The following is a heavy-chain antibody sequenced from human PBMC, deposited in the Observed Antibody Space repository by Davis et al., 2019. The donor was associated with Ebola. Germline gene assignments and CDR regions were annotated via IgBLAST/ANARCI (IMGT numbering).Heavy chain of an antibody. D-gene: IGHD3-3*01. J-gene: IGHJ5*02. CDR3: AKGPELRFLEWLFPYP. V-gene: IGHV3-23*01. CDR1: GFTFSTYA. CDR2: ISGSGGST. Sequence: GGSLRLSCAASGFTFSTYAMNWVRQAPGKGLEWVSAISGSGGSTYYADSVKGRFTISRDNSKNTLYLQMNSLRAEDTAVYYCAKGPELRFLEWLFPYPWGQGTLVTVSS.